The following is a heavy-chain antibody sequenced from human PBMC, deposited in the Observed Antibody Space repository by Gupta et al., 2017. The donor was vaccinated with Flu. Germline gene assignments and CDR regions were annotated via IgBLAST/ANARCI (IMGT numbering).Heavy chain of an antibody. CDR2: ISHGEGT. D-gene: IGHD1-7*01. J-gene: IGHJ6*03. CDR3: ARSMFLELRYFYYKDV. Sequence: IGEISHGEGTNYNPSLKSQLTISGDTSKNQFSLNLRSVTAADTAVYYSARSMFLELRYFYYKDVWGEGTTVTVS. V-gene: IGHV4-34*01.